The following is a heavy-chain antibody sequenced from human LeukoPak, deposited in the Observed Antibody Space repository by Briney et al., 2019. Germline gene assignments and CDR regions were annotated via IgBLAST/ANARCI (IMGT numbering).Heavy chain of an antibody. Sequence: PGGSLRPSCAASGFTFSSYSMNWVRQAPGKGLEWVSSISSSSSYIYYADSVKGRFTISRDNAKNSLYLQMNSLRAEDTAVYYCARDESMISIAVAGQDYWGQGTLVTVSS. CDR3: ARDESMISIAVAGQDY. D-gene: IGHD6-19*01. CDR1: GFTFSSYS. J-gene: IGHJ4*02. CDR2: ISSSSSYI. V-gene: IGHV3-21*01.